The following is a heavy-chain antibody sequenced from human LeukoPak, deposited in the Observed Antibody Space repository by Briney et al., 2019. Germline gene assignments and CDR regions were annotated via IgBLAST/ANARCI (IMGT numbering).Heavy chain of an antibody. CDR2: IHDDGTVK. CDR3: ARESGSVTSEVDFDY. D-gene: IGHD4-17*01. Sequence: KTGGSLRLSCAASGFSFTAYAMSWFRQAPGKGLEWVANIHDDGTVKNYVDSVKGRFTISRDNAKNSLYLQMNSLRAEDTAVYYCARESGSVTSEVDFDYWGQGTLVTVSS. J-gene: IGHJ4*02. CDR1: GFSFTAYA. V-gene: IGHV3-7*01.